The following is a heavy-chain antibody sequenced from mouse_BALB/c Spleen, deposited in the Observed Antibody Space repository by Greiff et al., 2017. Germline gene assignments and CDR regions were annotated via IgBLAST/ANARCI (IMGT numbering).Heavy chain of an antibody. CDR1: GFSLTSYG. V-gene: IGHV2-9*02. CDR2: IWAGGST. Sequence: VQLVESGPGLVAPSQSLSFTCTVSGFSLTSYGVHWVRQPPGKGLEWLGVIWAGGSTNYNSALMSRLSISKDNSKSQVFLKMNSLQTDDTAMYYCARDEYYGNFYWYFDVWGAGTTVTVSS. J-gene: IGHJ1*01. CDR3: ARDEYYGNFYWYFDV. D-gene: IGHD2-1*01.